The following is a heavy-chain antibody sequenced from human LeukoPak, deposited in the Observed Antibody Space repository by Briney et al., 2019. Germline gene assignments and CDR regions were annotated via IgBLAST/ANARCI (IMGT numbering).Heavy chain of an antibody. Sequence: PGGSLRLSCAASGFTFISYAMSWVRQAPGNGLEWVSAISGSGGSIYYADSVKGRFTVSRDNSKNTLYLQMNTLRAEDTAVYYCAKDEDARPMYFQDWGQGTLVTVSS. CDR3: AKDEDARPMYFQD. CDR1: GFTFISYA. CDR2: ISGSGGSI. D-gene: IGHD3-10*02. V-gene: IGHV3-23*01. J-gene: IGHJ1*01.